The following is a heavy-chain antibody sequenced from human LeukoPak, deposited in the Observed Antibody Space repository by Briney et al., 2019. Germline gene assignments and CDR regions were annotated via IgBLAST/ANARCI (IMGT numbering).Heavy chain of an antibody. CDR1: GGSTSSYY. Sequence: PSETLSLTCTVSGGSTSSYYWSWIRQPPGKGLEWIGYIYYSGSTNYNPSLKSRVTISVDTSKNQFSLKLSSVTAADTAVYYCARVLRFLEFRLDPWGQGTLVTVSS. D-gene: IGHD3-3*01. J-gene: IGHJ5*02. CDR2: IYYSGST. CDR3: ARVLRFLEFRLDP. V-gene: IGHV4-59*01.